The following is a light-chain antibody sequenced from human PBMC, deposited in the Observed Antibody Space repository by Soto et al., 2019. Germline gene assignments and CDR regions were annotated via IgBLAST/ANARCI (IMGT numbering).Light chain of an antibody. Sequence: QSVLTQPASVSGSPGQSITISCTGTSSDVGSYNLVSWYQQHPGKAPKLMIYEGSKRPSGVSNRFSGSKSGNTASLTISGLQAEDEADYYCCSYAGSSTYGFGTGTKLTV. J-gene: IGLJ1*01. CDR1: SSDVGSYNL. CDR3: CSYAGSSTYG. CDR2: EGS. V-gene: IGLV2-23*01.